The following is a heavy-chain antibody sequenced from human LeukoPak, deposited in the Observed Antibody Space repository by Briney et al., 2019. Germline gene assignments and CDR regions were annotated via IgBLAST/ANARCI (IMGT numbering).Heavy chain of an antibody. V-gene: IGHV4-34*01. J-gene: IGHJ3*02. Sequence: PSETLSLTCAVYGGSFSGYYWSWIRQPPGNGLEWIGEINHSESTNYNPSLKSRVTISVDTSKNQFSLKLSSVTAADTAVYYCARGPMSLWELAFDIWGQGTMVTVSS. CDR2: INHSEST. CDR1: GGSFSGYY. D-gene: IGHD1-7*01. CDR3: ARGPMSLWELAFDI.